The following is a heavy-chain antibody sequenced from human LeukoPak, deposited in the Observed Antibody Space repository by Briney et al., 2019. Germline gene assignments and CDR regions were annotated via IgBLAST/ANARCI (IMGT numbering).Heavy chain of an antibody. Sequence: PGRSLRLSCAASGFTFSSYGMHWVRQAPGKGLEWVAVIWYDGSNKYYADSVKGRFTISRDNSKNTLYLQMNSLRAEDTAVYYCARVRAGTGPDYYYYGMDVWGQGTTVTVAS. V-gene: IGHV3-33*01. CDR1: GFTFSSYG. J-gene: IGHJ6*02. CDR2: IWYDGSNK. D-gene: IGHD1-1*01. CDR3: ARVRAGTGPDYYYYGMDV.